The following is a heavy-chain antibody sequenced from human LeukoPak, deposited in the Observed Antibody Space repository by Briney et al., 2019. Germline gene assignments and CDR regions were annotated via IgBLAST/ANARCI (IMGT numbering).Heavy chain of an antibody. CDR1: GYTFTSYG. V-gene: IGHV1-18*01. J-gene: IGHJ4*02. CDR3: ARVPDYYDSSGYYSIDY. CDR2: ISAYNGNT. D-gene: IGHD3-22*01. Sequence: ASVKVSCKASGYTFTSYGISWVRQAPGQGLEWMGWISAYNGNTNYAQKLQGRVTMTTDTSTSTAYMELRSLRSDDTAAYYCARVPDYYDSSGYYSIDYWGQGTLVTVSS.